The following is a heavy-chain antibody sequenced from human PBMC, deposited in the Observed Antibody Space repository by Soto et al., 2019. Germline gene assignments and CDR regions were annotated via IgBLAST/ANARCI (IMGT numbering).Heavy chain of an antibody. CDR1: GGSIRSSSSY. Sequence: QLPLQESGPGLVKPSETLSLTCTVSGGSIRSSSSYWDWIRQPPGKGLEWIGSIYYSGSTYYNPSLRSRVIISIDKSKDQCSLTVNSVTATDAAVYYCARRRGVVGDGLDVWGQGTTVIVSS. V-gene: IGHV4-39*01. CDR2: IYYSGST. CDR3: ARRRGVVGDGLDV. J-gene: IGHJ6*02. D-gene: IGHD3-3*01.